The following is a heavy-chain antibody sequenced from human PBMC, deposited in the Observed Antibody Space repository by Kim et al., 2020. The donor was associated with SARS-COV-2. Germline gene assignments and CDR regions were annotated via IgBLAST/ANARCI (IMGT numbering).Heavy chain of an antibody. CDR1: GGSVSSGSYY. CDR2: IYYSGST. CDR3: ARDPDAFDI. V-gene: IGHV4-61*01. Sequence: SETLSLTCTVSGGSVSSGSYYWSWIRQPPGKGLEWIGYIYYSGSTNYNPSLKSRVTISVDTSKNQFSLKLSSVTAADTAVYYCARDPDAFDIWGQGKMVTVSS. J-gene: IGHJ3*02.